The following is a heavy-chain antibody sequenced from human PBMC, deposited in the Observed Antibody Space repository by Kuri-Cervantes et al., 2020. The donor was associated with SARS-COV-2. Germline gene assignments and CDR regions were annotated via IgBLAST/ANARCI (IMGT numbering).Heavy chain of an antibody. CDR2: IYYSGST. D-gene: IGHD1-1*01. CDR3: ARSSPGTNWFDP. CDR1: GGSISSYY. Sequence: SETLSLTCTVSGGSISSYYWSWIRQPPGKGLEWIGYIYYSGSTNYNPSLKSRVTISVDTSKNQFSLKLSSVTAADTAVYYCARSSPGTNWFDPWGQGTLVTVSS. J-gene: IGHJ5*02. V-gene: IGHV4-59*01.